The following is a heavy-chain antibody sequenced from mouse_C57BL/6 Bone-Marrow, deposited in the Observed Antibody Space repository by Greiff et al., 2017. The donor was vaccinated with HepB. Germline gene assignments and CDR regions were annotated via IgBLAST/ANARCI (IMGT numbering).Heavy chain of an antibody. Sequence: DVMLVESGGGLVQPKGSLKLSCAASGFTFNTYAMHWVRQAPGKGLEWVARIRSKSSNYATYYADSVKDRFTISRDDSQSMLYLQMNNLKTEDTAMYYCVRRGVYYYGSSPYYYAMDYWGQGTSVTVSS. CDR2: IRSKSSNYAT. D-gene: IGHD1-1*01. J-gene: IGHJ4*01. V-gene: IGHV10-3*01. CDR1: GFTFNTYA. CDR3: VRRGVYYYGSSPYYYAMDY.